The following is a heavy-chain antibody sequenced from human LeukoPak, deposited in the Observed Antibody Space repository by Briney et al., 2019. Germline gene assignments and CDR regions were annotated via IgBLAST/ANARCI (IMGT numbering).Heavy chain of an antibody. D-gene: IGHD3-16*02. CDR3: ARGDYDYVWGSYRFSYFDY. V-gene: IGHV4-59*01. Sequence: PSETLSLTCTVSGVSISSYYWSWIRQPPGKGLEWIGYIYYSGSTNYNPSLKSRVTISVDTSKNQFSLKLSSVTAADTAVYYCARGDYDYVWGSYRFSYFDYWGQGTLVTVSS. J-gene: IGHJ4*02. CDR2: IYYSGST. CDR1: GVSISSYY.